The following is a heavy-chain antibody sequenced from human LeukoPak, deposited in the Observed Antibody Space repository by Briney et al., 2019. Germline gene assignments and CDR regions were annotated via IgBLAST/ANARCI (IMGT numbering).Heavy chain of an antibody. CDR2: ISGSGGST. CDR1: GFTFSSYG. CDR3: AKLNQLVSRDFDY. V-gene: IGHV3-23*01. J-gene: IGHJ4*02. Sequence: GGSLRLSCAASGFTFSSYGMSWVRQAPGKGLEWVSAISGSGGSTYYADSVKGRFTISRDNSKNTLYLQMSSLRAEDTAVYYCAKLNQLVSRDFDYWGQGTLVTVSS. D-gene: IGHD6-13*01.